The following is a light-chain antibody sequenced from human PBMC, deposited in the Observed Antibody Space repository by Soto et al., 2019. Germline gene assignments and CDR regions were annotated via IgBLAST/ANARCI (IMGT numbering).Light chain of an antibody. CDR2: GAS. CDR1: QSISSY. J-gene: IGKJ2*01. V-gene: IGKV3-15*01. Sequence: EMVMTQSPATLSVSPGERATLSCRASQSISSYLAWYQQKPGQGPRLLIYGASTRATGIPARFSGSGSGTEFTLTISSLQSGDFAVYYCQQYNKWPLTFGQGTKLEIK. CDR3: QQYNKWPLT.